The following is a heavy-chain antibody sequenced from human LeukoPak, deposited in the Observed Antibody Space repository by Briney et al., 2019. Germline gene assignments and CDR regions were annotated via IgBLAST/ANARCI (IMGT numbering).Heavy chain of an antibody. CDR2: IRSKAYGGTT. CDR3: TRVVAAAGRPYDY. Sequence: GGSLRLSCTASGFTFGDYAMSWFRQAPGKGLEWVGFIRSKAYGGTTEYAASVKGRFTISRDDSKSIAYLQMNSLKTEDTAVYYCTRVVAAAGRPYDYWGQETLVTVSS. D-gene: IGHD6-13*01. J-gene: IGHJ4*01. V-gene: IGHV3-49*03. CDR1: GFTFGDYA.